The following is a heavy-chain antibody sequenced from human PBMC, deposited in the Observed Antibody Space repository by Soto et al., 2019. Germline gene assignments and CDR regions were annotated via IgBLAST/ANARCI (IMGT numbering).Heavy chain of an antibody. V-gene: IGHV3-23*01. J-gene: IGHJ3*02. CDR1: GLTFSTYA. CDR3: AKPHTSGWSIPDASHI. Sequence: EVQLLESGGGLVQPGGSLRLSCAASGLTFSTYAMTWVRQAPGKGLEWVSCISGTGGITYYADSVKGRFTISRDNSKNTVYLQMNSLRAEDTAVYYCAKPHTSGWSIPDASHIWGQGTMVTVSS. CDR2: ISGTGGIT. D-gene: IGHD6-13*01.